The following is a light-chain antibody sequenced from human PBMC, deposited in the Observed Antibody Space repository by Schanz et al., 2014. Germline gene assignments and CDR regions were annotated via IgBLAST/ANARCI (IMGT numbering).Light chain of an antibody. J-gene: IGLJ1*01. V-gene: IGLV1-40*01. CDR1: TSNIGAGYD. Sequence: QSVLTQPPSVSGAPGQRVTISCTGSTSNIGAGYDVHWYQQFPGTAPKLLIYANNNRPSGVPDRFSGSKSGNTASLTISGLQAEDEADYYCCSYAGSGTNVFGTGTKLTVL. CDR2: ANN. CDR3: CSYAGSGTNV.